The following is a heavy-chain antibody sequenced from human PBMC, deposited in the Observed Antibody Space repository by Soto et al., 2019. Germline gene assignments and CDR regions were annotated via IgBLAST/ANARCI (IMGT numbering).Heavy chain of an antibody. CDR1: GYSFTSYW. J-gene: IGHJ6*02. D-gene: IGHD4-17*01. V-gene: IGHV5-51*01. CDR3: ASHRGDYGDSYFLDV. CDR2: IYPGDSDT. Sequence: GESLKISCKGSGYSFTSYWIGWVRQMPGKGLEWMGIIYPGDSDTRYSPSFQGQVTISADKSISTAYLQWSSLKASDTAMYYCASHRGDYGDSYFLDVWGQGTTVTVS.